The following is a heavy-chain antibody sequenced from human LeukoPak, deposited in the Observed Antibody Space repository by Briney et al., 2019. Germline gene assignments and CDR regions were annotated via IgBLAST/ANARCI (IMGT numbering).Heavy chain of an antibody. CDR3: ARDQTSSGWFDY. CDR1: GFTFSSYA. CDR2: ISGSGGST. J-gene: IGHJ4*02. D-gene: IGHD6-19*01. V-gene: IGHV3-23*01. Sequence: GGSLRLSCAASGFTFSSYAMSWVRQAPGKGLEWVSAISGSGGSTYYADSVKGRFTISRDNSKNTLYLQMNSLRAEDTAVYYCARDQTSSGWFDYWGQGTLVTVSS.